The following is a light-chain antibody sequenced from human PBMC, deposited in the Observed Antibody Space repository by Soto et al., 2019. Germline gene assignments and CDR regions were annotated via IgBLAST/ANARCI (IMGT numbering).Light chain of an antibody. CDR3: HQYGSSLGT. CDR1: QSISSSY. V-gene: IGKV3-20*01. Sequence: EIVLTQSPGTLSLSPGERATLSCRASQSISSSYLAWYQQKPGQAPRLLIYGPSSRATGIPDRFSGSGSGTDFTLTISRLEPEDFAVYYCHQYGSSLGTFGQGTKVEV. CDR2: GPS. J-gene: IGKJ2*01.